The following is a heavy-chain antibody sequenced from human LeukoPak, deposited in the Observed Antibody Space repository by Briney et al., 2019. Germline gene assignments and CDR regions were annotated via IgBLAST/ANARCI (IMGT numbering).Heavy chain of an antibody. CDR2: IYYSGST. J-gene: IGHJ4*02. V-gene: IGHV4-59*12. CDR3: ARRAYSYGTMIHFDY. D-gene: IGHD5-18*01. Sequence: SETLSLTCTVSGGSISSYYWSWIRQPPGKGLEWIGYIYYSGSTNYNPSLKSRVTISVDTSKNQFSLKLSSVTAADTAVYYCARRAYSYGTMIHFDYWGQGTLVTVSS. CDR1: GGSISSYY.